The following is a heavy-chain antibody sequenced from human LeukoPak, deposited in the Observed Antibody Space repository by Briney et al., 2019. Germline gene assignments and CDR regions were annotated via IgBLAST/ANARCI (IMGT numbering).Heavy chain of an antibody. D-gene: IGHD3-10*01. J-gene: IGHJ6*02. CDR3: ARDREQVRGIFYYHYYGMDV. CDR1: GFTVSSNY. CDR2: IYSGGST. Sequence: GGSLRLSCAASGFTVSSNYMSWVRQAPWKGLEWVSVIYSGGSTYYADSVKGRFTISRDNSKNTLYLQMNSLRAEDTAVYYCARDREQVRGIFYYHYYGMDVWGQGTTVTVAS. V-gene: IGHV3-53*01.